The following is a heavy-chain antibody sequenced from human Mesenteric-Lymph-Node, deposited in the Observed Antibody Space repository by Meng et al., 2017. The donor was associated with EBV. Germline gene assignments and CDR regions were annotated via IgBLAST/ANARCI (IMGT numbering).Heavy chain of an antibody. CDR3: ARQYYDFWSGYYGPLDY. V-gene: IGHV1-2*04. CDR1: GHTFTGYY. CDR2: INPNSGGT. D-gene: IGHD3-3*01. Sequence: QVQLVGSGAEVKKSGASVKVSCMASGHTFTGYYMYWVRQAPGQGLEWMGWINPNSGGTNYAQKFQGWVTMTRDTSISTAYMDLSRLRSDDTAVYYCARQYYDFWSGYYGPLDYWGQGTLVTVSS. J-gene: IGHJ4*02.